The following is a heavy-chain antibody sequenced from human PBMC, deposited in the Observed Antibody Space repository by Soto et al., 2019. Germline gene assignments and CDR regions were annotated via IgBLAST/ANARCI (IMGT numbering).Heavy chain of an antibody. V-gene: IGHV3-33*01. J-gene: IGHJ6*02. CDR3: ARDKGYYDILPGPPAGSLGMDV. CDR2: IWYDGSNK. Sequence: GGSLRLSCAASGFTFSSYGMHWVRQAPGKGLEWVAVIWYDGSNKYYADSVKGRFTISRDNSKNTRYLQMNSLSAEDTAVYYCARDKGYYDILPGPPAGSLGMDVWGQGTTVTVSS. CDR1: GFTFSSYG. D-gene: IGHD3-9*01.